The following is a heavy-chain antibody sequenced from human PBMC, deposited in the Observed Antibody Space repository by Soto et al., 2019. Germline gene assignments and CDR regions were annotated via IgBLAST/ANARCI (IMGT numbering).Heavy chain of an antibody. V-gene: IGHV3-30*18. CDR1: GFTFSSYG. Sequence: PGRSLRLSCAASGFTFSSYGMHWVRQAPGKGLEWVAVISYDGSNKYYADSVKGRFTISRDNSKNTLYLQMNSLTAEDTAVYYCAKGPEHSRSPGGWFDPWGQGTLVTVSS. CDR2: ISYDGSNK. CDR3: AKGPEHSRSPGGWFDP. D-gene: IGHD6-6*01. J-gene: IGHJ5*02.